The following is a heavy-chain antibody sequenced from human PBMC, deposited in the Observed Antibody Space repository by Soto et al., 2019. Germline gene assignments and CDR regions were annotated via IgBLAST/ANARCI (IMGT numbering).Heavy chain of an antibody. D-gene: IGHD3-10*01. V-gene: IGHV1-2*04. Sequence: ASVKVSCKASGYTFTGYYMHWVRQAPGQGLEWMGWINPNSGGTNYAQKFQGWVTMTRDTSISTAYMELSRLRSDDTAVYYCARGPIYYGSGSSYYYYGMDVWGQGTTVTVSS. J-gene: IGHJ6*02. CDR2: INPNSGGT. CDR1: GYTFTGYY. CDR3: ARGPIYYGSGSSYYYYGMDV.